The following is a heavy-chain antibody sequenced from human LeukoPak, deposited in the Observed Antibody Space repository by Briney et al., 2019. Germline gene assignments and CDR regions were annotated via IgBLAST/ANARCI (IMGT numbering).Heavy chain of an antibody. J-gene: IGHJ4*02. CDR1: GFTFSSYS. CDR3: ARDMVDIVVVPASPIDY. V-gene: IGHV3-21*01. D-gene: IGHD2-2*03. Sequence: GGSLRLSCAASGFTFSSYSMNWVRQAPGKGLEWVSPISSSSSYIYYADSVKGRFTISRDNAKNSLYLQMNSLRAEDTAVYYCARDMVDIVVVPASPIDYWGQGTLVTVSS. CDR2: ISSSSSYI.